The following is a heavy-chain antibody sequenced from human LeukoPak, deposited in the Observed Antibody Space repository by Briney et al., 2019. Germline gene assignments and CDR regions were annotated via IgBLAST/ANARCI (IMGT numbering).Heavy chain of an antibody. V-gene: IGHV3-23*01. Sequence: PGGSLRLSCAASGFTFSSYAMSWVRQAPGKGLEWVSAISGSGGSTYYADSVKGRFTVSRDNSKNTLYLQMNSLRAEDTAVYYCARGYSYGFDAFDIWGQGTMVTVSS. J-gene: IGHJ3*02. CDR2: ISGSGGST. CDR1: GFTFSSYA. D-gene: IGHD5-18*01. CDR3: ARGYSYGFDAFDI.